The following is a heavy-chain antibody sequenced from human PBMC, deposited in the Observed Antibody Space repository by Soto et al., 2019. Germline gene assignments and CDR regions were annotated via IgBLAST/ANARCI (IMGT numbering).Heavy chain of an antibody. Sequence: HPWGSLRLSCAASGFTFISYSISFLRHSACKGLEWVSYISSSSSTIYYADSVKGRFTISRDNAKNSLYLQMNSLRDEDTAVYYCARDTDYEIVVVKGPLGMDVWGQGTTVTVSS. V-gene: IGHV3-48*02. CDR1: GFTFISYS. J-gene: IGHJ6*02. D-gene: IGHD3-22*01. CDR2: ISSSSSTI. CDR3: ARDTDYEIVVVKGPLGMDV.